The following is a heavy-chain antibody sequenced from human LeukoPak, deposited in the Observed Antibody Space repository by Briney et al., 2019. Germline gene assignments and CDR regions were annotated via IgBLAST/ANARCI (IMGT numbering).Heavy chain of an antibody. Sequence: TGGSLRLSCAASGFTFSDHYMDWIRQAPGKGLEWVGRIRNKANSYTTEYAASVKGRFTISRDDSKNSLYLQMNSLRAEDTAVYYCAKGRGVYTYGYSAFDVWGQGTMVTVSS. CDR1: GFTFSDHY. CDR3: AKGRGVYTYGYSAFDV. D-gene: IGHD5-18*01. V-gene: IGHV3-72*01. J-gene: IGHJ3*01. CDR2: IRNKANSYTT.